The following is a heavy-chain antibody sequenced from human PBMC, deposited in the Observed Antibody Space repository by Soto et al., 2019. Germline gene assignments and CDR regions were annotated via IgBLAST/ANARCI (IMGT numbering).Heavy chain of an antibody. J-gene: IGHJ4*02. CDR2: ISAYNGHT. V-gene: IGHV1-18*01. D-gene: IGHD1-26*01. CDR3: AREVPVAGSPTNAPFDH. Sequence: QVQLVQSGAEVKEPGASVKVSCKASGYTFTSDYISWVRQAPGQGREWVGGISAYNGHTNFAQNFQGRVAMTTDTSTSTSYMELRSLRFDDTAVYFCAREVPVAGSPTNAPFDHWGQGTLVTVSS. CDR1: GYTFTSDY.